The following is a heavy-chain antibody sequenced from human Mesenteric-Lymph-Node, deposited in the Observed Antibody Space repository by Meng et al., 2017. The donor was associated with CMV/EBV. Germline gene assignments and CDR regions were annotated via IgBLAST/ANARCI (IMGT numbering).Heavy chain of an antibody. D-gene: IGHD3-22*01. V-gene: IGHV1-2*02. CDR2: INPDSGAT. J-gene: IGHJ4*02. CDR3: ARDVSGSSGYGH. Sequence: ASVKVSCKTSGYTFIGYHMHWVRQAPGQGLEWMGWINPDSGATNYAQKFQGRVTMTRDTSISTAYMELSRLRSDDTAVYYCARDVSGSSGYGHWGQGTLVTVPQ. CDR1: GYTFIGYH.